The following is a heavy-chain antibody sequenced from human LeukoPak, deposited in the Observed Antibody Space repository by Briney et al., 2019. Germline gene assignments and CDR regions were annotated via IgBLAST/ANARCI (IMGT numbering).Heavy chain of an antibody. Sequence: PGGSLRLSCAASGFTFSSYWMSWVRQAPGRGLEWVANIKQDGSEKYYVDSVKGRFTISRDNAKNSLYLQMNSLRAEDTAVYYCATGGEVVAAADYWGQGTLVTVSS. J-gene: IGHJ4*02. D-gene: IGHD2-15*01. CDR2: IKQDGSEK. CDR3: ATGGEVVAAADY. CDR1: GFTFSSYW. V-gene: IGHV3-7*03.